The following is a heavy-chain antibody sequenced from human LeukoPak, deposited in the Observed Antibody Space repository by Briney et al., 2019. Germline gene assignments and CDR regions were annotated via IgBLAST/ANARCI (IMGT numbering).Heavy chain of an antibody. CDR2: INHSGST. CDR1: GGSFSGYY. J-gene: IGHJ6*04. CDR3: ARSIAAPEGTVDV. D-gene: IGHD6-6*01. Sequence: SETLSLTCAVYGGSFSGYYWSWIRQPPGKGLEWIGEINHSGSTNYNPSLKSRVTISVDTSKNQFSLKLSSVTAADTAVYYCARSIAAPEGTVDVWGKGTTVTVSS. V-gene: IGHV4-34*01.